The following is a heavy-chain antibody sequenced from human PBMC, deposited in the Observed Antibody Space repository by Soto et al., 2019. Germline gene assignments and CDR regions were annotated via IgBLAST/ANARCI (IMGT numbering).Heavy chain of an antibody. V-gene: IGHV1-69*01. CDR1: GGDFKNFI. D-gene: IGHD2-2*01. Sequence: VQLVQSGAEVRKPGSSVKVSCKASGGDFKNFIIAWVRQAPGHGLEWMGGVIPIFGTPNFVQKFQDRVTITADEGTSTSYMELRSLSYEDTAVYYCARVGSCLSSSCLSYGMDVWGQGTTVIVSS. CDR2: VIPIFGTP. CDR3: ARVGSCLSSSCLSYGMDV. J-gene: IGHJ6*02.